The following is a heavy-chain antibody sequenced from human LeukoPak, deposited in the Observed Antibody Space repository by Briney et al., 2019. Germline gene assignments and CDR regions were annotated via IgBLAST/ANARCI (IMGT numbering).Heavy chain of an antibody. CDR1: GGTFSSYA. J-gene: IGHJ4*02. V-gene: IGHV1-69*06. CDR3: ARVGISVGYSRTFDY. D-gene: IGHD2-21*01. CDR2: IIPIFGTA. Sequence: GASVKVSCKASGGTFSSYAISWVRQAPGQGLEWMGGIIPIFGTANYAQKFQGRVTITADKSTSTAYMELSSLRSEDTAVYYCARVGISVGYSRTFDYWGQGTLVTVSS.